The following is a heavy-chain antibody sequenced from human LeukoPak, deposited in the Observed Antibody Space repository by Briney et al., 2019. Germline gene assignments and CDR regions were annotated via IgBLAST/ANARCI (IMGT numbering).Heavy chain of an antibody. V-gene: IGHV1-2*04. D-gene: IGHD6-13*01. CDR2: INPNSGGT. CDR3: ARGYSSSWRGKFDP. J-gene: IGHJ5*02. CDR1: GYTFTGYY. Sequence: ASVKVSCKASGYTFTGYYMHWVRQAPGQGLEWMGWINPNSGGTNYAQKFQGWVTMTRDTSISTAYMELSSLRSEDTAVYYCARGYSSSWRGKFDPWGQGTLVTVSS.